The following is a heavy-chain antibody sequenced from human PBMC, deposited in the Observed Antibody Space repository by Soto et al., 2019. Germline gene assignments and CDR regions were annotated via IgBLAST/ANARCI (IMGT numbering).Heavy chain of an antibody. J-gene: IGHJ6*03. CDR3: ARRHARFLELTLQNYYMDV. Sequence: SVKVSCKASGYTFTSYAMHWVRQAPGQRLEWMGWINAGNGNTKYSQKFQGRVTITRDTSASTAYMELSNLRSEDTAVYYCARRHARFLELTLQNYYMDVWGKGTTVTVSS. V-gene: IGHV1-3*01. CDR1: GYTFTSYA. CDR2: INAGNGNT. D-gene: IGHD3-3*01.